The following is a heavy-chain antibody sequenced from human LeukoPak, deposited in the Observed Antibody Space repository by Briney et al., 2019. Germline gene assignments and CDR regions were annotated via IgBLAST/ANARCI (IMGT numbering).Heavy chain of an antibody. V-gene: IGHV1-24*01. CDR3: ATTGYSSGWYRPVDY. D-gene: IGHD6-19*01. CDR2: FDPEDGET. Sequence: ASVKVSCKVSGYTLTELSMHWVRQARGKGVEGMGGFDPEDGETIYAQKCQGRVTMTDDTSTDTAYMELSSLRSEDTAVYYCATTGYSSGWYRPVDYWGQGTLVTVSS. CDR1: GYTLTELS. J-gene: IGHJ4*02.